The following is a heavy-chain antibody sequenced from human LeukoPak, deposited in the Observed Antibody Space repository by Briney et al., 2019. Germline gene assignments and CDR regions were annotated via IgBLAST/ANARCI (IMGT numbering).Heavy chain of an antibody. D-gene: IGHD3-22*01. V-gene: IGHV3-23*01. CDR2: ISGSGIST. J-gene: IGHJ4*02. CDR1: GFTFSSYA. CDR3: AKRGSSGYFEY. Sequence: PGGSLRLSCAASGFTFSSYAISCVRQAPGKGLEWVSAISGSGISTFYADSVKGRFTVSRDNSKDTLYLQMNSLRAEDTAVYYCAKRGSSGYFEYWGQGTLVTVSS.